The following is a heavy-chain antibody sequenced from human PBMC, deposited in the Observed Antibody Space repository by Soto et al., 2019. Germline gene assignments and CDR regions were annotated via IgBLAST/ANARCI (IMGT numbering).Heavy chain of an antibody. CDR1: GFTVSSNY. J-gene: IGHJ4*02. CDR3: ARSFRLVTTEYYFDY. D-gene: IGHD4-17*01. Sequence: GGSLRLSWAASGFTVSSNYMIWVRQAPGKGLEWVSVIYSGGNTYYADSVKGRFTISRDNSKNTLYLQMNSLRAEDTAVYYCARSFRLVTTEYYFDYWGQGTLVTVSS. V-gene: IGHV3-53*01. CDR2: IYSGGNT.